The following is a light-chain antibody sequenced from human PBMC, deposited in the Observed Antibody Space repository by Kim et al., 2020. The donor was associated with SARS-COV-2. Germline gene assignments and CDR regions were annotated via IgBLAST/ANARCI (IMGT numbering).Light chain of an antibody. V-gene: IGKV1-27*01. CDR1: QGISNY. CDR3: QKYNSAPPA. Sequence: AAVGDRVTSTCRASQGISNYLAWYQQKPGKVPKLLIYAASTLQSGVPSRFSGSGSGTDFTLTISSLQPEDVATYDCQKYNSAPPAFGQGTRLEIK. J-gene: IGKJ5*01. CDR2: AAS.